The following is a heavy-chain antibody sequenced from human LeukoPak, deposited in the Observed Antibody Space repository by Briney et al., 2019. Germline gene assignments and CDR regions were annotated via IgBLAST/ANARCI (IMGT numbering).Heavy chain of an antibody. CDR3: ARRGIAVADFDY. CDR1: GYAFISYG. D-gene: IGHD6-19*01. V-gene: IGHV1-18*01. CDR2: ISAYNGNT. Sequence: ASVKVSGTASGYAFISYGFSWVRPAPGRGLEWMGWISAYNGNTNYAQKLQGRVTMTTDTSTSTAYMELRSLRSDDTAVYYCARRGIAVADFDYWGQGTLVSVSS. J-gene: IGHJ4*02.